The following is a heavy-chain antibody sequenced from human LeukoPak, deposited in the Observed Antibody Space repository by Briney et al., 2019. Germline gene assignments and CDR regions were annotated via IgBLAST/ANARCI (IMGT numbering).Heavy chain of an antibody. D-gene: IGHD3-16*02. Sequence: PGGSLRLSCAASGFTFSNYWMHWVRQAPGKGLVWVSRINSDGSSTNYADSVKGRFTISRDNAKNTLCLQMNSLRAEDTAVYYCATAKGLGELSFWGQGTLVTVSS. CDR2: INSDGSST. CDR3: ATAKGLGELSF. J-gene: IGHJ4*02. CDR1: GFTFSNYW. V-gene: IGHV3-74*01.